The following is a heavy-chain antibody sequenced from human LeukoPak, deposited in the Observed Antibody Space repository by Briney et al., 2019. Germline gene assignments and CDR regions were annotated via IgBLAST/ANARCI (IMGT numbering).Heavy chain of an antibody. Sequence: SGGSLRLSCAVSGFTFSSYGMHWVRQAPGKGLEWVAFIRYDGSNKYYADSVKGRFTISRDNSKNTLYLQMNSLRAEDTAVYYCAKDSGVFDYWGQGTLVTVSS. D-gene: IGHD2-8*01. J-gene: IGHJ4*02. CDR1: GFTFSSYG. CDR3: AKDSGVFDY. CDR2: IRYDGSNK. V-gene: IGHV3-30*02.